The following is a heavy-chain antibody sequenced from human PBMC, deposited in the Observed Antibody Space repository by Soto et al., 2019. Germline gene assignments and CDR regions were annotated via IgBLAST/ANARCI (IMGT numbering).Heavy chain of an antibody. V-gene: IGHV1-69*06. D-gene: IGHD1-26*01. CDR1: GGTFSSYA. CDR3: ARLVGATTDWFDP. Sequence: SVKVSCKASGGTFSSYAISWVRQAPGQGLEWMGGIIPIFDTANYAQKFQGRVTITADKSTSTAYMELSSLRSEDTAVYYCARLVGATTDWFDPWGQGTLVTVSS. J-gene: IGHJ5*02. CDR2: IIPIFDTA.